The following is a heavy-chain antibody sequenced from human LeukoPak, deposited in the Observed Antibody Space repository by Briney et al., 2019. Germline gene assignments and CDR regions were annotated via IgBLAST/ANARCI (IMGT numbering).Heavy chain of an antibody. Sequence: GASVTVSCKASGHTFTSYAMHWVRQAPGQRLEWMGWINAGNGNTKYSQKFQGRVTITRDTSASTAYMELSSLRSEDTAVYYCARGGLELFSDYWGQGTLVTVSS. V-gene: IGHV1-3*01. CDR1: GHTFTSYA. CDR3: ARGGLELFSDY. D-gene: IGHD1-7*01. J-gene: IGHJ4*02. CDR2: INAGNGNT.